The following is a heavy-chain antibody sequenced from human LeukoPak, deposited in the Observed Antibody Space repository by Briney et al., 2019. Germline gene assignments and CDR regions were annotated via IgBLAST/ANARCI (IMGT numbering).Heavy chain of an antibody. CDR3: AKSFSTYYYDSSGYLGDAFDI. D-gene: IGHD3-22*01. Sequence: PGGSLRLSCAASGFTFSSYGMSWVRQAPGKGLEWVSAISGSGGSTYYADSVKGRFTISRDNSKNTLYLQMNSLRAEDTAVYYCAKSFSTYYYDSSGYLGDAFDIWGQGTMVTVSP. V-gene: IGHV3-23*01. CDR1: GFTFSSYG. CDR2: ISGSGGST. J-gene: IGHJ3*02.